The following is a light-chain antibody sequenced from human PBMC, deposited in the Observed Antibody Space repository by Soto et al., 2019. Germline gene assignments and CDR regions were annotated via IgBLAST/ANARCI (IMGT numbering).Light chain of an antibody. CDR3: QQRSNWPYT. J-gene: IGKJ2*01. CDR1: QDVSIS. V-gene: IGKV3D-11*01. CDR2: DAS. Sequence: MLTQSPATLSLSPGDRAILSCRASQDVSISLGWYQQKPGQAPRLLIYDASNRATGIPDRFSGSGSGTAFALTISSLEPEDFAVYYCQQRSNWPYTFGQGTKLESK.